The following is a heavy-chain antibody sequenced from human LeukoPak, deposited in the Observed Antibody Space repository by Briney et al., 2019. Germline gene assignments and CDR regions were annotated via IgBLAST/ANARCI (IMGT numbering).Heavy chain of an antibody. CDR2: IYPGDSGT. CDR1: GYSFTSYW. Sequence: GESLKISCKGSGYSFTSYWIGWVRQMPGKGLEWMGIIYPGDSGTRYSPSFQGQVTISADKSISTAYLQWSSLKASDTAMYYCARHLRGYSYGYEYDYWGQGTLVTVSS. CDR3: ARHLRGYSYGYEYDY. D-gene: IGHD5-18*01. J-gene: IGHJ4*02. V-gene: IGHV5-51*01.